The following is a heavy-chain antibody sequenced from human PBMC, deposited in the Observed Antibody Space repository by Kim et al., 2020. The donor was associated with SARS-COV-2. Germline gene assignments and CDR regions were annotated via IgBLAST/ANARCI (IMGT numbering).Heavy chain of an antibody. V-gene: IGHV3-30*04. Sequence: GGSLRLSCAASGFTFSSYAMHWVRQAPGKGLEWVAVISYDGSNKYYADSVKGRFTISRDNSKNTLYLQMNSLRAEDTAVYYCSYENEKFGELLYQLDYWGQGTLVTVSS. CDR2: ISYDGSNK. CDR3: SYENEKFGELLYQLDY. D-gene: IGHD3-10*01. CDR1: GFTFSSYA. J-gene: IGHJ4*02.